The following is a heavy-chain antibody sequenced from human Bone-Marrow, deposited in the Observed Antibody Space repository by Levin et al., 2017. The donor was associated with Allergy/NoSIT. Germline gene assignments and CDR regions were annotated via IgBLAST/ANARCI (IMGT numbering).Heavy chain of an antibody. CDR2: ISRTTNTI. J-gene: IGHJ4*02. D-gene: IGHD1-26*01. V-gene: IGHV3-48*02. Sequence: GGSLRLSCAASGFTFSDFGFHWVRQAPGKGLEWISYISRTTNTIYYSHSVRGRFTISRDNAKDSLYLQLNSLRDEDTAVYYCARDAVGAPPRIWGQGTLVTGSS. CDR3: ARDAVGAPPRI. CDR1: GFTFSDFG.